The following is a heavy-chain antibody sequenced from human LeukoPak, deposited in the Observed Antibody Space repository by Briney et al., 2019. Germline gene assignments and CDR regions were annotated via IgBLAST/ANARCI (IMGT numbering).Heavy chain of an antibody. Sequence: SETLSLTCAVYGGSFSGYYWTWIRQPPGKGLEWIGEIHYSGSATYNPSLKSRVTISVDTSKNQFSLKMNSVTAADTAVYYCARHVHNREFDYWGQGTLATVSS. D-gene: IGHD2/OR15-2a*01. V-gene: IGHV4-34*01. J-gene: IGHJ4*02. CDR3: ARHVHNREFDY. CDR2: IHYSGSA. CDR1: GGSFSGYY.